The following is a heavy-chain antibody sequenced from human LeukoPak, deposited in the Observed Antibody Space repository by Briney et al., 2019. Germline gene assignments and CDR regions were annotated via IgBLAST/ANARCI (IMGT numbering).Heavy chain of an antibody. V-gene: IGHV3-48*01. CDR2: ISSSGNII. D-gene: IGHD4-17*01. Sequence: GGSLRLSCAASGFIFSDYNMHWVRQVPGKGLESVSYISSSGNIIYYADSMQGRLTISRDNSKSTLYLEMNSLRAEDTALYYCARGGYGAHMGWGQGTLVTVSS. CDR3: ARGGYGAHMG. CDR1: GFIFSDYN. J-gene: IGHJ4*02.